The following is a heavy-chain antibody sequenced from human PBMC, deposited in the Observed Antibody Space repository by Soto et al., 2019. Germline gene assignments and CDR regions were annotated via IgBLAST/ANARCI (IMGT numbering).Heavy chain of an antibody. CDR2: IYYSGST. CDR3: ARERDGGAAFDI. J-gene: IGHJ3*02. CDR1: GASISSSGCY. D-gene: IGHD2-21*01. Sequence: PSETLSLTCTVSGASISSSGCYWSWIRQHPGKGLEWIGYIYYSGSTFYNPSLKSRVTISAATSQNQFSLKLSSVTAADTAVYYCARERDGGAAFDIWGQGTMVTVSS. V-gene: IGHV4-31*03.